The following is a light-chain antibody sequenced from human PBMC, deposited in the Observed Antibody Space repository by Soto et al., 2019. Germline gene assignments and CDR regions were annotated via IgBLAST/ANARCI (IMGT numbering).Light chain of an antibody. CDR1: SSDVGGYNY. CDR2: KVS. V-gene: IGLV2-14*01. CDR3: SSYTSSSTPYV. J-gene: IGLJ1*01. Sequence: QSALTQPASVSGSPGQSITISCTGTSSDVGGYNYVSWYQQYPGRVPKLLIYKVSDRPSGISNRFSGSKSGNTASLTISGLQAEDEADYYCSSYTSSSTPYVFGTGTKVTVL.